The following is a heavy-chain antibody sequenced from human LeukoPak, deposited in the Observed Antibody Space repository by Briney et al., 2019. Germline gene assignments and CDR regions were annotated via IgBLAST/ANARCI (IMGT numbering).Heavy chain of an antibody. CDR2: IYYTGST. Sequence: SETLSLTCTLSGGPISGYKWSWIRQPPGKGLEWIGYIYYTGSTNYHPSLKSRITISLATSKNQFSLKLSSVTAADTAVYYCARRTTVPTNWFDPWGQGTLITVSS. J-gene: IGHJ5*02. CDR1: GGPISGYK. D-gene: IGHD4-17*01. V-gene: IGHV4-59*08. CDR3: ARRTTVPTNWFDP.